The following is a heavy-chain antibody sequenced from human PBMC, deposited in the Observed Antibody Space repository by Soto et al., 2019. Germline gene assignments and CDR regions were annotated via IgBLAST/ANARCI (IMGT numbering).Heavy chain of an antibody. CDR3: ARDRGGDARYYYYMDV. J-gene: IGHJ6*03. CDR1: GYTFTGYY. V-gene: IGHV1-2*04. CDR2: INPNSGGT. Sequence: ASVKVSCKASGYTFTGYYMHWVRQAPGQGLEWMGWINPNSGGTNYAQKFQGWVTMTRDTSISTAYMELSRLRSDDTAVYYCARDRGGDARYYYYMDVWGKGTTVTVSS. D-gene: IGHD3-16*01.